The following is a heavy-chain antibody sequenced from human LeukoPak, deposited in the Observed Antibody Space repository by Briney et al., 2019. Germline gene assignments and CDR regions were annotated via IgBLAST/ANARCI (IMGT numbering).Heavy chain of an antibody. Sequence: GGSLRLSCAASGFTFSSYWRHWVRQAPGKGLVWVSRINSDGSSTSYADSVKGRFTISRDNAKNTLYLQMNSLRAEDTAVYYCARATGYSYGPHYYYYYMDVWGKGTTVTVSS. CDR1: GFTFSSYW. J-gene: IGHJ6*03. V-gene: IGHV3-74*01. CDR2: INSDGSST. CDR3: ARATGYSYGPHYYYYYMDV. D-gene: IGHD5-18*01.